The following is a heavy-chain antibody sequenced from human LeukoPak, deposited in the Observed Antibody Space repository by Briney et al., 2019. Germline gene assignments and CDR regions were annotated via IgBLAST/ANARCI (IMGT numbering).Heavy chain of an antibody. CDR1: GFTFSSYS. CDR3: ARSSGWYPARPLCFDY. Sequence: GGSLRLSCAGSGFTFSSYSMNWVRQAPGKGLEWVSYISSSSSTIYYADSVRGRFTISRDNAKNSLFLQMNSLRAEDTAVYYCARSSGWYPARPLCFDYWGQGTLVTVSS. CDR2: ISSSSSTI. V-gene: IGHV3-48*01. J-gene: IGHJ4*02. D-gene: IGHD6-19*01.